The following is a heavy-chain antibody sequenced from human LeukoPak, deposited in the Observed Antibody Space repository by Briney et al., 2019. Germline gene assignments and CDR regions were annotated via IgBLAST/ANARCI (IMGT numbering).Heavy chain of an antibody. J-gene: IGHJ4*02. V-gene: IGHV3-48*01. CDR2: ISAGSTI. D-gene: IGHD1-26*01. CDR1: GFNFGIYS. CDR3: ARDLFGTYGSDY. Sequence: PGGSLRLSCAASGFNFGIYSLNWVRQAPGKGLEWLSYISAGSTIYYADSVEGRFTISRDNAKNSLYLQMNSLRAEDTAVYYCARDLFGTYGSDYWGQGILVTVSS.